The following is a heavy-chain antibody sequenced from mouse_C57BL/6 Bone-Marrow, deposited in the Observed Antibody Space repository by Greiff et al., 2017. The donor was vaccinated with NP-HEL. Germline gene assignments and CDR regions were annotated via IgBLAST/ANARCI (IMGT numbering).Heavy chain of an antibody. CDR1: GFTIKDDY. CDR2: IDPENGDT. CDR3: TTGGSSPYAMDY. D-gene: IGHD1-1*01. Sequence: VQLKESGAELVRPGASVKLSCTVSGFTIKDDYMHWVKQRPEQGLEWIGWIDPENGDTDYASKFQGKATITADTSSNTAYLQLSSLTSEDTAVYYCTTGGSSPYAMDYWGQGTSVTVSS. V-gene: IGHV14-4*01. J-gene: IGHJ4*01.